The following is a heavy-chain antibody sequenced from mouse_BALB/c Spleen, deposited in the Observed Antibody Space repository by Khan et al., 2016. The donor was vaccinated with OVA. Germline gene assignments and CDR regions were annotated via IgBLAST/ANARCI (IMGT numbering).Heavy chain of an antibody. CDR1: GLTFKDTY. J-gene: IGHJ2*01. CDR3: ARMARK. CDR2: IDPSTGNT. Sequence: FQLLQSGAELVKSGATVKLSCTASGLTFKDTYMHWLKQWPEQGLEWIGRIDPSTGNTKYDPKFQGQVTLSADTSSNTAYLQLSSLTYEDTAVYDCARMARKWGQGTTVTVSA. V-gene: IGHV14-3*02.